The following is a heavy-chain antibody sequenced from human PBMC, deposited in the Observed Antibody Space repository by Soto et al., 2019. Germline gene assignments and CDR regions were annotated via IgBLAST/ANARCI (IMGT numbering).Heavy chain of an antibody. CDR1: GFTFSSYA. D-gene: IGHD3-10*01. Sequence: GGSLRLSCAASGFTFSSYAMHWVRQAPGKGLEWVAVISYDGSNKYYADSVKGRFTISRDNSKNTLYLQMNSLRAEDTAVYYCARDQYGSGSYPIDYWGQGTLVTVSS. CDR3: ARDQYGSGSYPIDY. J-gene: IGHJ4*02. CDR2: ISYDGSNK. V-gene: IGHV3-30-3*01.